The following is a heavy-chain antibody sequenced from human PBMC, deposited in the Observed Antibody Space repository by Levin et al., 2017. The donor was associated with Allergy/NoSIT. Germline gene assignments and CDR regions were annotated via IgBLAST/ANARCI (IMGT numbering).Heavy chain of an antibody. D-gene: IGHD5-12*01. CDR2: IWYDGSNK. CDR1: GFTFSSYG. J-gene: IGHJ6*03. Sequence: SCAASGFTFSSYGMHWVRQAPGKGLEWVAVIWYDGSNKYYADSVKGRFTISRDNSKNTLYLQMNSLRAEDTAVYYCARDSGGYGYLYYYMDVWGKGTTVTVSS. CDR3: ARDSGGYGYLYYYMDV. V-gene: IGHV3-33*01.